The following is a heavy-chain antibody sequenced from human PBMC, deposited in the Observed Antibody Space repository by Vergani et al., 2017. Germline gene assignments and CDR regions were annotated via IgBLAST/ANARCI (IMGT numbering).Heavy chain of an antibody. V-gene: IGHV1-69*12. CDR1: GGTFSHFF. D-gene: IGHD3-22*01. CDR3: AIGWPITTCAFYAMDV. CDR2: IIPVFGVT. Sequence: QAQLVPSGAKVKKPGSSVQVSCKSSGGTFSHFFISWFRQAPGQGLGWMGGIIPVFGVTNDTQKFQSRVTITADESTSTAYMELNSLRYEDTAVYYCAIGWPITTCAFYAMDVWAKGTTVTVSS. J-gene: IGHJ6*04.